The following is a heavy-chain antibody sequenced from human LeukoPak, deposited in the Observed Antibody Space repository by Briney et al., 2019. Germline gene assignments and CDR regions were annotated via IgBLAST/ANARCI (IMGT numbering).Heavy chain of an antibody. CDR2: IYYSGST. CDR1: GGSISSSSYY. J-gene: IGHJ3*02. CDR3: ARGLRLHPAAVVAFDI. V-gene: IGHV4-39*07. D-gene: IGHD4-23*01. Sequence: SETLSLTCTVSGGSISSSSYYWGWIRQPPGKGLEWIGSIYYSGSTNYNPSLKSRVTISVDTSKNQFSLKLSSVTAADTAVYYCARGLRLHPAAVVAFDIWGQGTMVTVSS.